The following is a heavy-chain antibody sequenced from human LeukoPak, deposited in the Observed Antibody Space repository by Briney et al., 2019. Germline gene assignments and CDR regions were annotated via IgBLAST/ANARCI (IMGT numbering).Heavy chain of an antibody. Sequence: PGGSLRLSCAASGISTYVSWVRQAPGKALEWVSIIYGDSRTYYADSVKGRFAISRDKSKNTVLLQMNSLRGEDTAVYYCARPQGSGTYLGQWGLGTLVAVSS. D-gene: IGHD1-26*01. J-gene: IGHJ4*02. CDR3: ARPQGSGTYLGQ. V-gene: IGHV3-53*01. CDR2: IYGDSRT. CDR1: GISTY.